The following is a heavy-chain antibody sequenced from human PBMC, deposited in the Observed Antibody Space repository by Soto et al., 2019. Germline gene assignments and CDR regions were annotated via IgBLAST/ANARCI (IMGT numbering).Heavy chain of an antibody. V-gene: IGHV1-2*04. D-gene: IGHD4-17*01. CDR1: GYTFTGYY. CDR2: INPNSGGT. CDR3: ARDHGNGDYYFDH. J-gene: IGHJ4*02. Sequence: ASVKVSCKASGYTFTGYYMHWVRQAPGQGLEWVGWINPNSGGTNYAQKFQGWVTMTRDTSISTAYMELSRLRSDDTAVYYCARDHGNGDYYFDHWGQGTLVTVSS.